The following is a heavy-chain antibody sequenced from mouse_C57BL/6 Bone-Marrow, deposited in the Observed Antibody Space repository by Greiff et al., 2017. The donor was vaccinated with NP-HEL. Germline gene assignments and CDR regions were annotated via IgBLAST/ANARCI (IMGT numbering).Heavy chain of an antibody. CDR1: GYAFSSSW. V-gene: IGHV1-82*01. J-gene: IGHJ1*03. Sequence: QVQLQQSGPELVKPGASVKISCKASGYAFSSSWMNWVKQRPGKGLEWIGRIYPGDGDTNYNGKFKGKATLTADKSSSTAYMQLSSLTSEDSAVYFCASNYFDVWGTGTTVTVSS. CDR3: ASNYFDV. CDR2: IYPGDGDT.